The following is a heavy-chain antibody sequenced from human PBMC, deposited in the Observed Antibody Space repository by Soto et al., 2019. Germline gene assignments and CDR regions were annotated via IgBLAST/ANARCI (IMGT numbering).Heavy chain of an antibody. V-gene: IGHV3-30*18. J-gene: IGHJ6*02. CDR1: GFTFSSYV. D-gene: IGHD3-22*01. CDR2: ISYDGSNK. Sequence: QVQLVESGGGVVQPGRSLRLSCAASGFTFSSYVMHWVRQAPGKGLEWVSVISYDGSNKYYADSVKGRITISRDISKNTLSLQINSLRADDTAVYYCAKDRLNSGSFFTGYYGMDVWGQGTTVTVSS. CDR3: AKDRLNSGSFFTGYYGMDV.